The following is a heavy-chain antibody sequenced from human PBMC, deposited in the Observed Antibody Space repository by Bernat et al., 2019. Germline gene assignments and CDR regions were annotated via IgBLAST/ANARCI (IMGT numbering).Heavy chain of an antibody. D-gene: IGHD2-15*01. CDR1: GASISSSY. J-gene: IGHJ4*02. V-gene: IGHV4-59*12. CDR2: IYHSGNT. Sequence: QVQLQESGPGLVKPSETLSLTCTMSGASISSSYWTWIRQSPGNGLEWIGYIYHSGNTDYNPSLKSRVTMSVDTSKNQFSLKLSSVTAADTAVYYCAREGYCSGGSCYDPPYFDYWGQGTLVTVSS. CDR3: AREGYCSGGSCYDPPYFDY.